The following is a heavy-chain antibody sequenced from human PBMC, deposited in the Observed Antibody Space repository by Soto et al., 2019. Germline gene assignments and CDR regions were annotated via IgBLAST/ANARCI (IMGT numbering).Heavy chain of an antibody. V-gene: IGHV3-21*01. CDR2: ISSSSSYI. D-gene: IGHD3-16*01. J-gene: IGHJ6*02. CDR3: ARDKKLGYYYYYGMDV. CDR1: GFTFSSYS. Sequence: EVQLVESGGGLVKPGGSLRLSCAASGFTFSSYSLNWVRQAPGKGLEWVSSISSSSSYIYYADSVKGRFTISRDNAKNSRDRQRNSLRAEDTAVYYCARDKKLGYYYYYGMDVWGQGTTVTVSS.